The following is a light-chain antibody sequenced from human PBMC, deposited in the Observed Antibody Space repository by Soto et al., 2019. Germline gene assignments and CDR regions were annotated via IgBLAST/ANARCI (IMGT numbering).Light chain of an antibody. CDR1: SSDVGGYNY. J-gene: IGLJ2*01. V-gene: IGLV2-14*01. CDR3: SSYTSSSTPHVV. Sequence: QSVLTQPASVSGSHGQSITISCTGTSSDVGGYNYVSWYQQHPGKAPKLMIYEVSNRPSGVSNRFSGSKSGNTASLTISGLQAEDEADYYCSSYTSSSTPHVVFGGGTKLTVL. CDR2: EVS.